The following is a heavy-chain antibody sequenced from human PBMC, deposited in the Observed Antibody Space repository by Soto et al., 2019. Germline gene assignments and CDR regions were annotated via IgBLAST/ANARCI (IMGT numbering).Heavy chain of an antibody. V-gene: IGHV3-33*01. J-gene: IGHJ4*02. CDR3: VRGDSFRDSTAQ. CDR2: IWYDGSRQ. Sequence: QVQLVESGGRVVQPGRSLTGSCAASGFTFRNDGMQWVSHAPDKRLEWVAVIWYDGSRQYYADSLKGRFTISRNYSNKQLYLEMNSLRVDDRAVYYCVRGDSFRDSTAQWGQGTLVTVSS. D-gene: IGHD3-22*01. CDR1: GFTFRNDG.